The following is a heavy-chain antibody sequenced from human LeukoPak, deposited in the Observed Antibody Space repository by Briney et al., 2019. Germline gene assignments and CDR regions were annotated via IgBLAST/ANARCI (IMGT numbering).Heavy chain of an antibody. V-gene: IGHV4-4*07. CDR1: GVSINNYF. CDR3: ARDRDGYSPTTYYYYFYMDV. CDR2: IYISGST. J-gene: IGHJ6*03. Sequence: SETLSLTCAVSGVSINNYFWTWVRQPAGEGLEGIGRIYISGSTNYNPPLKSRVTMSVDTYKNQFSLKLSSVTAADTAVYYCARDRDGYSPTTYYYYFYMDVWGKGTTVTISS. D-gene: IGHD5-24*01.